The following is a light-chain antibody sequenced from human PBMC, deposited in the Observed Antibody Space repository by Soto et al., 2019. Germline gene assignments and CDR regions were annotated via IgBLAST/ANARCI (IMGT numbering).Light chain of an antibody. Sequence: QSALTQPASVSGSPGQSITISCTGTSIDVGGYNYVSWYQQHPGKAPKLMIYDVSNRPSGVSNRFSGSKSGNTASLTISGLQAEDEANYYCSSYTSSSTLYVFGTGTKATVL. CDR3: SSYTSSSTLYV. CDR2: DVS. V-gene: IGLV2-14*01. CDR1: SIDVGGYNY. J-gene: IGLJ1*01.